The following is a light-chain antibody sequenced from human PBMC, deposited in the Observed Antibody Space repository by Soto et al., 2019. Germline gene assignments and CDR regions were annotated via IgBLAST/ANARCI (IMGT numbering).Light chain of an antibody. CDR1: RDISNF. V-gene: IGKV1-27*01. Sequence: DIPMTQSPSSLSASVGDRVTITCRASRDISNFVAWYQQKPGEVPRLLIYVASTLESEVPSRFSGSGSGTDLTLTISSLQPEDVATYYCQKYNSAPLTFGGGTKVEIK. J-gene: IGKJ4*01. CDR3: QKYNSAPLT. CDR2: VAS.